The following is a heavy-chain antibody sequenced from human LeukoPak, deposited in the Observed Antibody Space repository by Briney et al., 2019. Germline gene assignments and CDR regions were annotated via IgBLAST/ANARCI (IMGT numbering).Heavy chain of an antibody. V-gene: IGHV3-74*01. J-gene: IGHJ4*02. D-gene: IGHD3-9*01. CDR1: GFTLSSYW. Sequence: PGGSLRLSCAVSGFTLSSYWMHWVRQAPGKGLVWVSRINEDGRTINYADSVEGRFTISRDKAKNTLYLRMNSLSVEDTAVYFCARDLTGGSEFWGQGTLVTVSS. CDR2: INEDGRTI. CDR3: ARDLTGGSEF.